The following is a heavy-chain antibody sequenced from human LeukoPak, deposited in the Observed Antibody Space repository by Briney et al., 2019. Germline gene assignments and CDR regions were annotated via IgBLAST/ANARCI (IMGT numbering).Heavy chain of an antibody. CDR2: FNPEDGET. J-gene: IGHJ4*02. CDR1: GYIFTELS. CDR3: ATDGAGDYLNH. D-gene: IGHD4-17*01. Sequence: ASVKVSCKVSGYIFTELSMHWVRQAPGQGLVWMGGFNPEDGETFYAQKFQGRVNMTEDTSTDTAYMELSSLSYDDTAVYYCATDGAGDYLNHWGQGTLVTVSS. V-gene: IGHV1-24*01.